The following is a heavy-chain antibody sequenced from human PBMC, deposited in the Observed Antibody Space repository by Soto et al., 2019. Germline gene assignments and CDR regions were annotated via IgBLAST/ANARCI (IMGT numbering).Heavy chain of an antibody. V-gene: IGHV5-51*01. J-gene: IGHJ6*03. D-gene: IGHD3-3*01. Sequence: GESLKISCKGSGYSFTSYWIGWVRQMPGKGLEWMGIIYPGDSDTRYSPSFQGQVTISADKSISTAYLQWSSLKASDTAMYYCARIRDQPRDYDFWSGYSGPYYYYYYMDVWGKGTTVTVSS. CDR2: IYPGDSDT. CDR1: GYSFTSYW. CDR3: ARIRDQPRDYDFWSGYSGPYYYYYYMDV.